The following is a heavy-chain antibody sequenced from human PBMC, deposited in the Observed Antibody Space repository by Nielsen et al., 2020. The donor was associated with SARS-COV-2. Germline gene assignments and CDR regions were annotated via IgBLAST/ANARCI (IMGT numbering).Heavy chain of an antibody. V-gene: IGHV1-18*01. D-gene: IGHD3-22*01. J-gene: IGHJ6*02. CDR2: ISAYNGNT. Sequence: ASVKVSCKASGGTFSSYAISWVRQAPGQGLEWMGWISAYNGNTNYAQKLQGRVTMTTDTSTSTAYMELRSLRSDDTAVYYCAARGGYIYYYYGMDVWGQGTTVTVSS. CDR1: GGTFSSYA. CDR3: AARGGYIYYYYGMDV.